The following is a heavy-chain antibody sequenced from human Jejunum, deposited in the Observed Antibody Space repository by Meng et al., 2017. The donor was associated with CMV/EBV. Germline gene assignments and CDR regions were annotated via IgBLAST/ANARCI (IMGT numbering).Heavy chain of an antibody. J-gene: IGHJ6*02. Sequence: MNGVRQVQGRGLKWVASIKQDGREGYYVDSVRGRFTISRDNAGNSLFLQLNSLRAADTAVYYCARGQQYRSSSWGSNYYYYGLDVWGQGTTDTVSS. CDR3: ARGQQYRSSSWGSNYYYYGLDV. D-gene: IGHD6-6*01. V-gene: IGHV3-7*01. CDR2: IKQDGREG.